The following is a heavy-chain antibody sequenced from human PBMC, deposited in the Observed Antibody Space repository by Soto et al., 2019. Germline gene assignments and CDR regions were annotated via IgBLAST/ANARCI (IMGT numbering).Heavy chain of an antibody. CDR1: GYTFTSYY. Sequence: GASVPVSCKPSGYTFTSYYMHWVRQAPGQGLEWMGIINPSGGSTSYAQKFQGRVNMTRDTSTSTVYMELSSLRSEDTAVYYCARDEGSGWTSSFDYWGQGTLVTVSS. J-gene: IGHJ4*02. CDR2: INPSGGST. CDR3: ARDEGSGWTSSFDY. D-gene: IGHD6-19*01. V-gene: IGHV1-46*01.